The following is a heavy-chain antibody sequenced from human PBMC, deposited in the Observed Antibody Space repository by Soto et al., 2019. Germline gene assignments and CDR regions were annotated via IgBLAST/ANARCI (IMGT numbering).Heavy chain of an antibody. Sequence: PVGSLRLSCAASGFTFSSDGMHWVRQAPCKGLEWVAVIWYDGSNKYYADSVKGRFTISRDNSKNTLYLQMNSLRAEDTAVYYCAIFRDSIAVAGKGFDYWGPGTLVTVSS. CDR2: IWYDGSNK. D-gene: IGHD6-19*01. V-gene: IGHV3-33*01. J-gene: IGHJ4*02. CDR3: AIFRDSIAVAGKGFDY. CDR1: GFTFSSDG.